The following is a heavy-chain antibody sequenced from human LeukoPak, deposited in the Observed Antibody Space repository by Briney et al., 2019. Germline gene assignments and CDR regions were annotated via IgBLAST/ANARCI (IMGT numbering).Heavy chain of an antibody. CDR3: AKVRSTVTYFWYFDT. CDR2: ISGYGYST. Sequence: GGSLTLTCAAYGFDLGDYALHWLRQPTAKDLDWVSLISGYGYSTYYADSVKGRFTISIDHSKNSLYLQMNSLRSEDTALYYCAKVRSTVTYFWYFDTWGRGTLVTVSS. J-gene: IGHJ2*01. CDR1: GFDLGDYA. D-gene: IGHD4-17*01. V-gene: IGHV3-43*02.